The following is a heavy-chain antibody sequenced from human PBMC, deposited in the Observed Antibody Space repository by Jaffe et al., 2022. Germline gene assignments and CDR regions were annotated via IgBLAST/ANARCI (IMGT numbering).Heavy chain of an antibody. J-gene: IGHJ4*02. V-gene: IGHV3-15*01. CDR3: TTDSGTYYDYIWGSYRLFDY. CDR1: GFTFSNAW. Sequence: EVQLVESGGGLVKPGGSLRLSCAASGFTFSNAWMSWVRQAPGKGLEWVGRIKSKTDGGTTDYAAPVKGRFTISRDDSKNTLYLQMNSLKTEDTAVYYCTTDSGTYYDYIWGSYRLFDYWGQGTLVTVSS. D-gene: IGHD3-16*02. CDR2: IKSKTDGGTT.